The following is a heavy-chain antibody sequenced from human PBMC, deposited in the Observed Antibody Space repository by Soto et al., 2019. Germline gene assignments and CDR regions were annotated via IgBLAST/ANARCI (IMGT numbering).Heavy chain of an antibody. D-gene: IGHD3-22*01. CDR2: VSNDGSRK. V-gene: IGHV3-30*03. Sequence: QVQLVESGGGVVQPGRSLRLTCAASGFIFSGSGMHWVRQAPGKGLEWVALVSNDGSRKYYGDSVKGRFTISRDNAENTLYLQMNSLRAEDTAVYYCARWVGGSMYDTSGKYDSWGQGTLVTVS. J-gene: IGHJ5*01. CDR1: GFIFSGSG. CDR3: ARWVGGSMYDTSGKYDS.